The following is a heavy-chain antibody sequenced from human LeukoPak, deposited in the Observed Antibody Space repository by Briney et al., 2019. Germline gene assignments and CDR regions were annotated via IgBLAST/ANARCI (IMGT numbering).Heavy chain of an antibody. CDR1: GGSISSYY. D-gene: IGHD1-26*01. CDR2: INHSGST. Sequence: PSETLSLTCTVSGGSISSYYWSWIRQPPGKGLEWIGEINHSGSTNYNPSLKSRVTISVDTSKNQFSLKLSSVTAADTAVYYCARGRWELETYYFDYWGQGTLVTVSS. J-gene: IGHJ4*02. V-gene: IGHV4-34*01. CDR3: ARGRWELETYYFDY.